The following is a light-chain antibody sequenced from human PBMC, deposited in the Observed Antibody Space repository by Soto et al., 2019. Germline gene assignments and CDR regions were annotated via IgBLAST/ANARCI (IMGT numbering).Light chain of an antibody. J-gene: IGLJ2*01. V-gene: IGLV1-47*01. CDR3: GGWDDSLSGPV. CDR1: TSNVGTYT. CDR2: RNN. Sequence: QSVLTQSPSASGTPGQTVTISCSGSTSNVGTYTVDWYQQVPGAAPKLLIQRNNQRPSGVPARFSGSKSGTSASLAISGLRSEDEADYYCGGWDDSLSGPVFGGGTKLTVL.